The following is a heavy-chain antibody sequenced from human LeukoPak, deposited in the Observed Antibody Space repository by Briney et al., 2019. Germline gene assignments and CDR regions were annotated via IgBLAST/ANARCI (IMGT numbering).Heavy chain of an antibody. CDR2: IIPIFGTA. CDR3: ARGLDYDSSGSPLDY. J-gene: IGHJ4*02. CDR1: GGTFSSYA. D-gene: IGHD3-22*01. Sequence: ASVKVSCKASGGTFSSYAISWVRQAPGQGLEWMGGIIPIFGTANYAQKFQGRVTMTRNTSISTAYMELSSLRSEDTAVYYCARGLDYDSSGSPLDYWGQGTLVTVSS. V-gene: IGHV1-69*05.